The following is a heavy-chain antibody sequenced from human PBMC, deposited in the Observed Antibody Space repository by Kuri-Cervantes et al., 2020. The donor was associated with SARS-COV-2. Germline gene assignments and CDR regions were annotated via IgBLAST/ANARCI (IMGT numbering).Heavy chain of an antibody. CDR2: INHSGST. J-gene: IGHJ4*02. Sequence: GSLRLSCTVSGGSISSSSYYWGWIRQPPGKGLEWIGEINHSGSTNYNPSLKSRVTISVDTSKNQFSLKLSSVTAADTAVYYCARGRREGVFDYWGQGTLVTVYS. CDR1: GGSISSSSYY. D-gene: IGHD1-26*01. V-gene: IGHV4-39*07. CDR3: ARGRREGVFDY.